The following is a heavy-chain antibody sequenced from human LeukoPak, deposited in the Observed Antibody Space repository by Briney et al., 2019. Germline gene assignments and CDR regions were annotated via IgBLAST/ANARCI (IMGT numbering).Heavy chain of an antibody. CDR3: AKALRYFDWLTNGIDY. CDR2: ISWNSGSI. Sequence: PGGSLRLSCAASGFTFDDYAMHWVRQAPGKGLEWVAGISWNSGSIGYADSVKGRFTISRDNAKNSLYLQMNSLRAEDTALYYCAKALRYFDWLTNGIDYWGQGTLVTVSS. CDR1: GFTFDDYA. D-gene: IGHD3-9*01. V-gene: IGHV3-9*01. J-gene: IGHJ4*02.